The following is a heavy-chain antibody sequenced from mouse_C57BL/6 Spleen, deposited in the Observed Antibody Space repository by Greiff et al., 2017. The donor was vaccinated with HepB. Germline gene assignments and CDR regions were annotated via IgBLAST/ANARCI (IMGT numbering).Heavy chain of an antibody. V-gene: IGHV1-55*01. J-gene: IGHJ4*01. D-gene: IGHD2-3*01. CDR2: IYPGSGST. CDR1: GYTFTSYW. CDR3: ARDLYDGYYRYAMDY. Sequence: QVQLQQPGAELVKPGASVKMSCKASGYTFTSYWITWVKQRPGQGLEWIGDIYPGSGSTNYNEKFKSKATLTVDTSSSTAYMQLSSLTSEDSAVYYCARDLYDGYYRYAMDYWGQGTSVTVSS.